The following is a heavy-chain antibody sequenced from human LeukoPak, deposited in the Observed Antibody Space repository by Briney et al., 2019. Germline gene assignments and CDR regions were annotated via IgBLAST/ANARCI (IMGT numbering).Heavy chain of an antibody. V-gene: IGHV3-23*01. CDR2: ISGSGDST. J-gene: IGHJ4*02. D-gene: IGHD1-26*01. CDR1: GFTFSSYA. Sequence: GGSLRLSCAASGFTFSSYAMSWVRQAPGKGLEWVSAISGSGDSTYYADSVKGRFTISRDNSKNTLYLQMNSLRAEDTAIYYCAKVGIVGATKTYFDYWGQGTLVTVPS. CDR3: AKVGIVGATKTYFDY.